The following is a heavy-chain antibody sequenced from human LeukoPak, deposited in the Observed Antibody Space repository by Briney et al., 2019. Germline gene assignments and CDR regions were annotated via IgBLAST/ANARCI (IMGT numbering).Heavy chain of an antibody. CDR2: INPKSGGR. CDR1: GYTFTDYY. J-gene: IGHJ4*02. CDR3: ATGERLVPATMWFDY. Sequence: ASVKVSCKASGYTFTDYYMHWVRQAPGQGLEWMGWINPKSGGRSYAQRFQGRVTMTRDTSISTAYMELSRLRSDDTAVYYCATGERLVPATMWFDYWGQGTLVTVSS. D-gene: IGHD2-2*01. V-gene: IGHV1-2*02.